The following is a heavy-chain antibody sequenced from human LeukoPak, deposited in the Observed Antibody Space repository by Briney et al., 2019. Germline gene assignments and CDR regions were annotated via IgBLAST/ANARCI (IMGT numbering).Heavy chain of an antibody. CDR1: GGSISSYF. D-gene: IGHD5-18*01. CDR3: ARRWIQLSY. J-gene: IGHJ4*02. Sequence: PSETLSLTCTVSGGSISSYFWSWIRQPPGKGLEWIGYIYYSGSTNYNPSLKSRVTISVDTSKNQFSLKLSSVTAADTAVYYCARRWIQLSYWGQGTLVTVSS. V-gene: IGHV4-59*12. CDR2: IYYSGST.